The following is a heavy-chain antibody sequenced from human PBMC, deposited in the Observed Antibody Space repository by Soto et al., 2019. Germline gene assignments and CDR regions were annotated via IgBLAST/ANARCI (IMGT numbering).Heavy chain of an antibody. J-gene: IGHJ4*02. V-gene: IGHV3-74*01. CDR3: ARGAAGRYYSDY. Sequence: GGSLRLSCAASGFTFNSYWMHWVRQAPGKGLVWVSRIKGDETSTSYADSVKGRFAISRDNAKNTVYLQMDSLRAEDTAMYYCARGAAGRYYSDYWGQGTLVTVSS. CDR2: IKGDETST. D-gene: IGHD2-15*01. CDR1: GFTFNSYW.